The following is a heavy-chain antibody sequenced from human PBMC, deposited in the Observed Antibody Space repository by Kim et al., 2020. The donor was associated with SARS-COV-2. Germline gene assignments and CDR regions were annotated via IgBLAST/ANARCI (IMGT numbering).Heavy chain of an antibody. D-gene: IGHD3-10*01. V-gene: IGHV2-5*02. J-gene: IGHJ5*02. Sequence: SGPTLVKPTQTLTLTCTFSGFSLSTSGVGVGWIRQPPGKALEWLALIYWDDDKRYSPSLKSRLTITKDTSKNQVVLTMTNMDPVDTATYYCAHRTTMVRAEYNWFDPWGQGTLVTVSS. CDR1: GFSLSTSGVG. CDR2: IYWDDDK. CDR3: AHRTTMVRAEYNWFDP.